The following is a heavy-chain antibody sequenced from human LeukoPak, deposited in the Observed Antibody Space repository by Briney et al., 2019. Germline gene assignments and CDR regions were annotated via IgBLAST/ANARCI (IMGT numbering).Heavy chain of an antibody. CDR3: ARDVGGYCSGGSCYFDDY. Sequence: ASVKVSCKASGYTFTGYYMHWVRQAPGQGLEWMGCVNPNSGGTNYAQKFQGRVTMTRDTSISTAYMELSRLRSDDTAVYYCARDVGGYCSGGSCYFDDYWGQGTLVTVSS. J-gene: IGHJ4*02. D-gene: IGHD2-15*01. V-gene: IGHV1-2*02. CDR2: VNPNSGGT. CDR1: GYTFTGYY.